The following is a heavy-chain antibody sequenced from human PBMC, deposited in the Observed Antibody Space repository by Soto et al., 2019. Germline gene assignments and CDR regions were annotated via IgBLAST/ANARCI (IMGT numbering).Heavy chain of an antibody. CDR3: AREGGYSYGGYYFDY. CDR2: ISSDGSNK. J-gene: IGHJ4*02. V-gene: IGHV3-30-3*01. CDR1: GFTFSSYA. Sequence: QVQLVESGGGVVQPGRFLRLSCAASGFTFSSYAMHWVRQAPGKGLEWVAVISSDGSNKYYADSVKGRFTISRDNSKNTLYLQMNSLRAEDTAVYYCAREGGYSYGGYYFDYWGQGTLVTVSS. D-gene: IGHD5-18*01.